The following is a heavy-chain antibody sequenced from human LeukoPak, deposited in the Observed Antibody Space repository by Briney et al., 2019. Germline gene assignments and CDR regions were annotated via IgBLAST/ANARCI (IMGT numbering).Heavy chain of an antibody. CDR1: GFTFSSYA. J-gene: IGHJ4*02. V-gene: IGHV3-23*01. CDR3: AKTHCSRCSCYPDY. Sequence: PGGSLRLSCAASGFTFSSYAMSWVRQAPGKGLEWVSAISGSGGSTYYADSVKGRFTISRDNSKKTLYLQMNTLRAEDTAVYYCAKTHCSRCSCYPDYWGQGTLVTVSS. D-gene: IGHD2-15*01. CDR2: ISGSGGST.